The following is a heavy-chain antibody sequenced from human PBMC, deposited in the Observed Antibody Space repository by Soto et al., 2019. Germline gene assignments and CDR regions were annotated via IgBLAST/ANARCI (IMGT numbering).Heavy chain of an antibody. J-gene: IGHJ4*02. V-gene: IGHV1-46*01. CDR3: ARYDYNGYYFDY. D-gene: IGHD4-4*01. Sequence: QVQLVQSGAEVKKPGASVKVSCKASGYTFSTYYMHWVRQAPRQGYECMGIINPSGGSTTHAQKVQGRVTMTSDTSTTTVYMELSSLKSEDTAVYYWARYDYNGYYFDYWGQGTLVTVSS. CDR2: INPSGGST. CDR1: GYTFSTYY.